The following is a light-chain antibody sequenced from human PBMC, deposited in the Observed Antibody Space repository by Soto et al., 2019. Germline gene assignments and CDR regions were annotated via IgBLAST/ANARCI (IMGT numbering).Light chain of an antibody. Sequence: EIVLTQSPGTLSLSPGERATLSCRASQSVSSDYLAWYQQKPGQAPRLLIYGASSRATGIPDRFIGSASGTYFTLTISRLEPEDFGVYYCQQYGSSPPWTFGQGTKVEIK. V-gene: IGKV3-20*01. CDR2: GAS. CDR1: QSVSSDY. CDR3: QQYGSSPPWT. J-gene: IGKJ1*01.